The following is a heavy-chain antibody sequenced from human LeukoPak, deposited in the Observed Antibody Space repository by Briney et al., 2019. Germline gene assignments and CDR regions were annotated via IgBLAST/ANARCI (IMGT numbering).Heavy chain of an antibody. V-gene: IGHV3-11*01. D-gene: IGHD5-24*01. J-gene: IGHJ4*02. CDR2: IGFSDVIT. CDR3: ARELVDGAFDL. CDR1: GFTLNDYY. Sequence: GGSLRLSCSASGFTLNDYYMSWVRHAPGKGLEWVSDIGFSDVITSYADSVRGRFTISRDIAKNSLYLQLNSLRAEDTAVYYCARELVDGAFDLWGQGTLVTVSS.